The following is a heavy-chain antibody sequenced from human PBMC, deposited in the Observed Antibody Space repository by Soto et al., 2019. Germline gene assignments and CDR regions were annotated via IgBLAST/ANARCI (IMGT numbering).Heavy chain of an antibody. Sequence: PSETLSLTCSFSGGSVNSSGYLWGGVGRPPGKGLEWIGSIYYSGSTYYNPSLRSRVTISVDTSKNQFSLKLSSVTGADTAVFYCARHYSSGSRNWFDPWGQGTLVIVSS. D-gene: IGHD6-19*01. CDR1: GGSVNSSGYL. CDR3: ARHYSSGSRNWFDP. CDR2: IYYSGST. J-gene: IGHJ5*02. V-gene: IGHV4-39*01.